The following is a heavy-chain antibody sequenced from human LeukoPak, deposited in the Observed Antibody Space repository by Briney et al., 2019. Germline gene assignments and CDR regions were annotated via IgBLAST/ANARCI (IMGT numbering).Heavy chain of an antibody. CDR2: IYTSGST. V-gene: IGHV4-4*07. D-gene: IGHD5-18*01. J-gene: IGHJ4*02. CDR3: ARELQLWLGGGYFDY. Sequence: PSETLSRTCTVSGGSISSYYWSWIRQPAGKGLEWIGRIYTSGSTNYNPSLKSRVTMSVDTSKNQFSLKLSSVTAADTAVYYCARELQLWLGGGYFDYWGQGTLVTVSS. CDR1: GGSISSYY.